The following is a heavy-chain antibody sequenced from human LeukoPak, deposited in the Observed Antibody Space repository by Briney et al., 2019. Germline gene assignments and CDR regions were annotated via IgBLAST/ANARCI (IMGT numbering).Heavy chain of an antibody. Sequence: SETLSLTCTVSGGSISSSSYYWGWIRQPPGKGLEWIGSIYYSGSTYYNPSLKSRVTISVDTSKNQFSLKLSSVTAADTAVYYCARDLEGSSSCWGQGTLVTVSS. D-gene: IGHD6-13*01. V-gene: IGHV4-39*07. CDR2: IYYSGST. J-gene: IGHJ4*02. CDR1: GGSISSSSYY. CDR3: ARDLEGSSSC.